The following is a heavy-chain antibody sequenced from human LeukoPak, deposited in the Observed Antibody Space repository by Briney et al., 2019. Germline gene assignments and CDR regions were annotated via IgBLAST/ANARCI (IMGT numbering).Heavy chain of an antibody. CDR3: ARDSPYGDYYYYGMDV. D-gene: IGHD4-17*01. CDR1: GFTFSSYW. CDR2: IKQDGSEK. J-gene: IGHJ6*02. V-gene: IGHV3-7*01. Sequence: GGSLRLSCAASGFTFSSYWMSWVRQAPGKGLEWVANIKQDGSEKYYVDSVKGRFTISRDNAKNSLYLQMNSLRAEDTAVYYRARDSPYGDYYYYGMDVWGQGTTVTVSS.